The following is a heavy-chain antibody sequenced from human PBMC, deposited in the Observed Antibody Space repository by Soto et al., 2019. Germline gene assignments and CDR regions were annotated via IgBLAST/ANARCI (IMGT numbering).Heavy chain of an antibody. Sequence: EVQLVESGGGLIQPGGSLRLSCAVSGFTVSNNYMSWVRQAPGKGLEGVSVIYSGGYTAYGDSVKGRFTISRDNSKKPLYFKRKSLGAAAGGVFLGGTRGGGGGYWGQGTLVTVSS. V-gene: IGHV3-53*01. CDR1: GFTVSNNY. D-gene: IGHD3-16*01. CDR2: IYSGGYT. CDR3: GTRGGGGGY. J-gene: IGHJ4*02.